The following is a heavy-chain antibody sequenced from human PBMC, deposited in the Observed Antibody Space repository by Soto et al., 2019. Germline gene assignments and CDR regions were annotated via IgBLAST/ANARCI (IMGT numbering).Heavy chain of an antibody. Sequence: GGSLRLSCAASGFTFSSYGMHWVRQAPGKGLEWVAVIWYDGSNKYYADSVKGRFTISRDNSKNTLYLQMNSLRAEDTAVYYCARAPSPSFDGLFDYWGQGTLVTVSS. D-gene: IGHD3-9*01. CDR3: ARAPSPSFDGLFDY. V-gene: IGHV3-33*01. CDR2: IWYDGSNK. J-gene: IGHJ4*02. CDR1: GFTFSSYG.